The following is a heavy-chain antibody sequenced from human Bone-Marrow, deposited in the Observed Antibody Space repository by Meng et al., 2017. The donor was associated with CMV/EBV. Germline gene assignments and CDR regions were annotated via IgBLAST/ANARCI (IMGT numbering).Heavy chain of an antibody. CDR1: GGSISSYY. Sequence: SETLSLTCTVSGGSISSYYWSWIRQPPGKGLEWIGYIYYSGSTNYNPSLKSRVTISVDTSKNQFSLKLSSVTAADTAVYYCARVDCSGGSCYGAWFDPWGQGTLVTVSS. V-gene: IGHV4-59*08. J-gene: IGHJ5*02. D-gene: IGHD2-15*01. CDR3: ARVDCSGGSCYGAWFDP. CDR2: IYYSGST.